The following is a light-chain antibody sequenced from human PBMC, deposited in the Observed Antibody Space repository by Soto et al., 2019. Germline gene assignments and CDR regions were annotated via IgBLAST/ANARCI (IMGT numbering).Light chain of an antibody. CDR3: ATWDSSLTGEV. CDR2: NVN. Sequence: QAVLIQPPSVSGSPGQSVTISCTGTSSDVGSYDYVSWYQQHPGTVPKPMIYNVNTQPSGVPDRFSGSKSGTSATLDITGLQTGDEADYYCATWDSSLTGEVFGGGTQLTVL. J-gene: IGLJ2*01. CDR1: SSDVGSYDY. V-gene: IGLV2-11*01.